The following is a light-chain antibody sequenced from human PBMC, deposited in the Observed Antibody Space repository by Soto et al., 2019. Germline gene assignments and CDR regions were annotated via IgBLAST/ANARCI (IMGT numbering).Light chain of an antibody. CDR3: TSYTGDDFTFV. CDR1: SSDIGTYDY. J-gene: IGLJ1*01. CDR2: EVS. Sequence: QSALTQPPSASGSLGQSVTISCTGTSSDIGTYDYVSWYQQHPGRAPKLIIFEVSKMPLGVPDRFSGSKSGNTASLIVSGLQPDDEAEYHCTSYTGDDFTFVFGTGTKLTVL. V-gene: IGLV2-8*01.